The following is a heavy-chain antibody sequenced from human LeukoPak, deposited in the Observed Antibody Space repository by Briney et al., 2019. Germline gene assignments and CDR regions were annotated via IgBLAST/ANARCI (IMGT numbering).Heavy chain of an antibody. D-gene: IGHD3-16*01. CDR3: ARDWGDRTDDAFDI. CDR2: ISAYNGNT. CDR1: GHTFTSYG. V-gene: IGHV1-18*01. Sequence: ASVKVSCKASGHTFTSYGISWVRQAPGQGLEWMGWISAYNGNTNYAQKLQGRVTMTTDTSTSTAYMELRSLRSDDTAVYYCARDWGDRTDDAFDICGQGTMVTVSS. J-gene: IGHJ3*02.